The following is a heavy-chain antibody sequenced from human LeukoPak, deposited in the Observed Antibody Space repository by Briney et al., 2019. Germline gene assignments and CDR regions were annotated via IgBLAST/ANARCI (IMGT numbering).Heavy chain of an antibody. CDR3: ARGVVDTAMVSDWGNWFDP. Sequence: PSQTLSLTCTVSGGSISSGGYYWSWIRQPPGKGLEWIGYIYYSGSTNYNPSLKSRVTISVDTSKNQLSLKLSSVTAADTAVYYCARGVVDTAMVSDWGNWFDPWGQGTLVTVSS. CDR1: GGSISSGGYY. J-gene: IGHJ5*02. V-gene: IGHV4-61*08. D-gene: IGHD5-18*01. CDR2: IYYSGST.